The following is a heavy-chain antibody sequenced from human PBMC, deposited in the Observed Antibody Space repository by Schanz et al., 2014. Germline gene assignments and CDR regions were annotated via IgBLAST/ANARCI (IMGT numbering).Heavy chain of an antibody. CDR2: ISSSGVST. V-gene: IGHV3-23*01. D-gene: IGHD6-19*01. Sequence: EVQLLESGGGLVQPGGSLRLSCAASGFTFSSYAMSWVRQAPGKGLEWVSAISSSGVSTHYADSVKGRFTISRDNSKSTLYLQVNSLRPEDTAIYYCAKDHPSSGWPAFDVWGQGTQVTVSS. CDR3: AKDHPSSGWPAFDV. J-gene: IGHJ4*02. CDR1: GFTFSSYA.